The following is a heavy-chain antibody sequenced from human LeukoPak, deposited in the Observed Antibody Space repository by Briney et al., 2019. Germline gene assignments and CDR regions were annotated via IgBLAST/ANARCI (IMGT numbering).Heavy chain of an antibody. Sequence: GASVKVSCKASGYTFSSYGISWVRQAPGQGLEWMGWISAYNGNTNYAQKLQGRVTMTTDTFTSTAYMELRSLRSDDTAVYYCARDRAQYGSGSYYTPTLPLWGQGTTVTVSS. CDR3: ARDRAQYGSGSYYTPTLPL. D-gene: IGHD3-10*01. J-gene: IGHJ6*02. V-gene: IGHV1-18*01. CDR2: ISAYNGNT. CDR1: GYTFSSYG.